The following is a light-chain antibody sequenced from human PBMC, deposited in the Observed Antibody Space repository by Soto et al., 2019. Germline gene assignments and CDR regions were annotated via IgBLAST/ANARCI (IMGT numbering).Light chain of an antibody. V-gene: IGKV3-15*01. CDR2: GAS. J-gene: IGKJ1*01. Sequence: EIVMTQSPATLSVSPGERATLSCRASQSVSSNLAWYQQKPGQAPRLLIHGASTRATGIPARFSGSGSGTEFTLTISSLQSEDFAVYYCQQYNNWLRTFGQGTTVEIK. CDR3: QQYNNWLRT. CDR1: QSVSSN.